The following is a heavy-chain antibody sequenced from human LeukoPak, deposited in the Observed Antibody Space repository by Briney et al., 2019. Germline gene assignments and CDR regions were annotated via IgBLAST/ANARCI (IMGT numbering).Heavy chain of an antibody. D-gene: IGHD2-15*01. CDR2: INPNSGGT. CDR1: GYTFTGYY. J-gene: IGHJ4*02. CDR3: ARSKGGGIFEHY. V-gene: IGHV1-2*02. Sequence: ASVKVSCKASGYTFTGYYMHWVRQAPGQGLEWMGWINPNSGGTNYAQKFQGRVTMTRDTSISTAYMEPSRLRSDDTAVYYCARSKGGGIFEHYWGQGTLVTVSS.